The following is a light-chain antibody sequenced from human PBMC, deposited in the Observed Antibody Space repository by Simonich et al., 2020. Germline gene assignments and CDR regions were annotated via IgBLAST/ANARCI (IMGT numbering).Light chain of an antibody. CDR3: QQYYSYPQT. CDR2: KAS. V-gene: IGKV1-5*03. J-gene: IGKJ1*01. CDR1: QSISSW. Sequence: DIQMTQSPSTLSASVGDRVTITCRASQSISSWLAWYQQKPGKAPKLLIYKASSLESGGPSRFSGSGSGTDFTLTISCLQSEDFATYYCQQYYSYPQTFGQGTKVEIK.